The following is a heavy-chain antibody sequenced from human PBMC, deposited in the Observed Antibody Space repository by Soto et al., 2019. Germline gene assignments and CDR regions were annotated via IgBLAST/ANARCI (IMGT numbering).Heavy chain of an antibody. CDR2: IWYYGSNK. CDR1: GFTFSSYG. Sequence: GGSLRLSCAASGFTFSSYGMHWVRQAPGKGLEWVAVIWYYGSNKYYADSVKGRFTISRDNSKNTLYLQMNSLRAEDTAVYYCARDDYYDSSGSNAFDIWGQGTMVTVSS. CDR3: ARDDYYDSSGSNAFDI. D-gene: IGHD3-22*01. J-gene: IGHJ3*02. V-gene: IGHV3-33*01.